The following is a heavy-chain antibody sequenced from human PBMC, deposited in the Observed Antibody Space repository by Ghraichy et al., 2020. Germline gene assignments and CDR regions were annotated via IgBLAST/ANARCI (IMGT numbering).Heavy chain of an antibody. Sequence: GGSLRLSCAASGFTFSSYSMNWVRQAPGKGLEWVSSISSSSSYIYYADSVKGRFTISRDNAKNSLYLQMNSLRAEDTAVYYCARDMNYYDSSGYYPSYWYFDLWGRGTLVTVSS. CDR2: ISSSSSYI. D-gene: IGHD3-22*01. CDR1: GFTFSSYS. CDR3: ARDMNYYDSSGYYPSYWYFDL. J-gene: IGHJ2*01. V-gene: IGHV3-21*01.